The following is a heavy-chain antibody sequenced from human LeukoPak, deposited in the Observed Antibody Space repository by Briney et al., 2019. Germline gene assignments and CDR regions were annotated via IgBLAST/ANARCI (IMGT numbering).Heavy chain of an antibody. CDR1: GFTFSSYA. J-gene: IGHJ5*02. CDR2: ISNNGGST. V-gene: IGHV3-64D*06. CDR3: VKDSRGVLWFGELNWFDP. D-gene: IGHD3-10*01. Sequence: GGSLRLSCSASGFTFSSYAMHWVRQAPGEGLEYVSAISNNGGSTYYADSVKGRFTISRDNSKNTLYLQMSSLRAEDTAVYYCVKDSRGVLWFGELNWFDPWGQGTLVTVSS.